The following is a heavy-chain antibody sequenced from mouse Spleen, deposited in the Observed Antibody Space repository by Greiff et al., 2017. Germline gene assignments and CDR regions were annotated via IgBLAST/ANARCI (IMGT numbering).Heavy chain of an antibody. V-gene: IGHV1-69*01. D-gene: IGHD3-1*01. CDR2: IDPSDSYT. Sequence: QVQLQQPGAELVMPGTSVKLSCKASGYTFTSYWMHWVKQRPGQGLEWIGEIDPSDSYTNYNQKFKGKATLTVDKSSSTVYMHLSSLTSEDSAVYYCARRGTSGFAYWGQGTLVTVSA. J-gene: IGHJ3*01. CDR1: GYTFTSYW. CDR3: ARRGTSGFAY.